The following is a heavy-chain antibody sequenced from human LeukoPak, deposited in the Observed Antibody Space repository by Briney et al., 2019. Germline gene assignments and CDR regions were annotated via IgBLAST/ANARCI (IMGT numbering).Heavy chain of an antibody. CDR2: MNPNSGNT. D-gene: IGHD3-3*01. Sequence: ASVKVSCKASGYTFTSYDINWVRQAPGQGLEWMGWMNPNSGNTGYAQKFQGRVTMTRNTSISTAYVELSSLRSEDTAVYYCARGVTIFGVVMSYYYYGMDVWGQGTTVTVSS. CDR1: GYTFTSYD. J-gene: IGHJ6*02. CDR3: ARGVTIFGVVMSYYYYGMDV. V-gene: IGHV1-8*01.